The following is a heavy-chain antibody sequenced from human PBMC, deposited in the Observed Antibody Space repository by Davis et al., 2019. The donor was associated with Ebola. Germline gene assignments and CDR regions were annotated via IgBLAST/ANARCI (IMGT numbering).Heavy chain of an antibody. CDR3: ASNRMGVNTPFDY. Sequence: SVKVSCKASGGTFSSYAISWVRQAPGQGLEWMGGIIPIFGTANYAQKFQGRVTITADESTSTAYTELSSLRSEDTAVYYCASNRMGVNTPFDYWGQGTLVTVSS. CDR1: GGTFSSYA. CDR2: IIPIFGTA. J-gene: IGHJ4*02. D-gene: IGHD1-14*01. V-gene: IGHV1-69*13.